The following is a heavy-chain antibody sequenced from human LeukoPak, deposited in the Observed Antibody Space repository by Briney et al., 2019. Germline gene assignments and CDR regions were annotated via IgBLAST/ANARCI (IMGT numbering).Heavy chain of an antibody. CDR3: AKDPVAAAGLMYFFDY. D-gene: IGHD6-13*01. J-gene: IGHJ4*02. CDR1: GFTFSVYA. V-gene: IGHV3-30-3*01. CDR2: ISYDGSNK. Sequence: PGRSLRLSCAASGFTFSVYAMHWVRQAPGKGLEWVAVISYDGSNKYYADSVKGRFTISRDNSKNTLYLQMNSLRAEDTAVYYCAKDPVAAAGLMYFFDYWGQGILVTVSS.